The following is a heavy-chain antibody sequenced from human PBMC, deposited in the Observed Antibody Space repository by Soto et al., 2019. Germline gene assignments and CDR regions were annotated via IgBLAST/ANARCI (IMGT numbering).Heavy chain of an antibody. CDR2: IGTAGDT. CDR3: ARGEGVYGMAV. V-gene: IGHV3-13*01. J-gene: IGHJ6*02. CDR1: GFTFSSYD. Sequence: GGSLRLSCAASGFTFSSYDMHWVRQATGKGLEWVSAIGTAGDTYYPGSVKGRFTISRENAKNSLYLQMNSLRAGDTAVYYCARGEGVYGMAVWGQGTTVTVSS.